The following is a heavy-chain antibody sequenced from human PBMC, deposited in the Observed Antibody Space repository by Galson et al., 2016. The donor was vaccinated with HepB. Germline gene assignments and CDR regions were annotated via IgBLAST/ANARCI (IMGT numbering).Heavy chain of an antibody. V-gene: IGHV3-43*01. CDR2: ISWDGGST. CDR1: GFVFDEYT. J-gene: IGHJ4*02. CDR3: AKDRSREWPGPIDH. D-gene: IGHD3-3*01. Sequence: SLRLSCASSGFVFDEYTMYWVRQRPGKGLEFVSLISWDGGSTYYGDSVRGRFSTSRDNTKNSLHLQMNSLRPEDTAFYYCAKDRSREWPGPIDHWGQGALVIVSS.